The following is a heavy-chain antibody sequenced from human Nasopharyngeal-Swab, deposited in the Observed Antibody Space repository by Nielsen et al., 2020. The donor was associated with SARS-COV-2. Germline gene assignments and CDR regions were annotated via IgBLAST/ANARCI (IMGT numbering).Heavy chain of an antibody. CDR2: IYPGDSDT. J-gene: IGHJ4*02. Sequence: VSQMPGKGLEWMGIIYPGDSDTRYSPSFQGQVTISADKAISTAYLQWSSLKASDTAMYYCARPVDTAMVTLDYWGQGTLVTVSS. CDR3: ARPVDTAMVTLDY. D-gene: IGHD5-18*01. V-gene: IGHV5-51*01.